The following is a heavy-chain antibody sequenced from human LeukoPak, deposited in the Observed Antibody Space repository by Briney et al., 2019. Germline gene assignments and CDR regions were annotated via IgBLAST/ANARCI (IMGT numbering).Heavy chain of an antibody. J-gene: IGHJ6*03. Sequence: ASEKVSCKASGYTFTSYDINWVRQATGQGLEWMGWMNPNSGNTGYAQKFQGRVTMTRNTSISTAYMELSSLRSEDTAVYYCARILGGSSWYLFYYYMDVWGKGTTVTVSS. CDR3: ARILGGSSWYLFYYYMDV. V-gene: IGHV1-8*01. CDR2: MNPNSGNT. CDR1: GYTFTSYD. D-gene: IGHD6-13*01.